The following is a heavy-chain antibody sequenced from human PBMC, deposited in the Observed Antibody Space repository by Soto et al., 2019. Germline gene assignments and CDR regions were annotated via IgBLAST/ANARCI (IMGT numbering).Heavy chain of an antibody. CDR1: GFTFSSYW. J-gene: IGHJ4*02. CDR2: IKHDGSEK. D-gene: IGHD2-15*01. V-gene: IGHV3-7*03. CDR3: ARDLAEYCSGGSCYSDAFDH. Sequence: EVQLVESGGGLVQPGGSMRLSCVASGFTFSSYWMTWVRQAPGKGLEWVANIKHDGSEKYYVDSVKGRFTISRDNAKNSLYLQMNSLRAEDTAVYYCARDLAEYCSGGSCYSDAFDHRGQGALVTVSS.